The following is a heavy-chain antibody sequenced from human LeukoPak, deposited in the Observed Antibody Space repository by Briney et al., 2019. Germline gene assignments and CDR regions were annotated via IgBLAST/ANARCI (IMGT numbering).Heavy chain of an antibody. CDR1: GFIFDEYA. V-gene: IGHV3-43*02. J-gene: IGHJ5*02. CDR2: ISGDSRST. CDR3: ARGPGWFDP. Sequence: GGSLRLSCAASGFIFDEYAMHWVRQAPGKGLEWISLISGDSRSTYYADSVKGRFTISRDNAKNSLYLQMNSLRAEDTAVYYCARGPGWFDPWGQGTLVTVSS.